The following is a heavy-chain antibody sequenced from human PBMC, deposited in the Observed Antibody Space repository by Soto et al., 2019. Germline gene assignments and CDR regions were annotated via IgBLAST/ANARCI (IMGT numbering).Heavy chain of an antibody. V-gene: IGHV4-39*07. CDR2: IYTSGNT. J-gene: IGHJ5*02. CDR1: GASISSSSYY. Sequence: TLSLTCPVSGASISSSSYYWGWIRQPPGKGLEWIGSIYTSGNTNYNPSLKSRVTMSLDTSKNQFSLKLSSVTAADTAVYFCASDSTGWFDPWGQGTLVTVSS. CDR3: ASDSTGWFDP. D-gene: IGHD7-27*01.